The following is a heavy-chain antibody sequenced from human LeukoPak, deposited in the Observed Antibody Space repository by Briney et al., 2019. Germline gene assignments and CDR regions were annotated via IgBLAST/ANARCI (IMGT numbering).Heavy chain of an antibody. CDR3: AKISGYYPSDY. V-gene: IGHV3-21*01. J-gene: IGHJ4*02. CDR2: ISSSSSYI. D-gene: IGHD3-22*01. CDR1: GFTFSSYS. Sequence: PGGSLRLSCAASGFTFSSYSMNWVRQAPGKGLEWVSSISSSSSYIYYADSVKGRFTISRDNSKNTLFLQMNSLRAEDTAVYYCAKISGYYPSDYWGQGTLVTVSS.